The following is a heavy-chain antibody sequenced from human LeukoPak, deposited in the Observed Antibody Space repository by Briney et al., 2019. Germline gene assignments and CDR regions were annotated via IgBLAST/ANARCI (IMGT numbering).Heavy chain of an antibody. CDR3: ASIRGYSSGWSPGDY. Sequence: GASVKVSCKASGYTFTGYYMHWVRQAPGQGLEWMGWINPNSGGTNYAQKFQGRVTVTRDTAISTAYLELSRLRSDDTAVYYCASIRGYSSGWSPGDYWGQGTLVTVSS. V-gene: IGHV1-2*02. D-gene: IGHD6-19*01. J-gene: IGHJ4*02. CDR1: GYTFTGYY. CDR2: INPNSGGT.